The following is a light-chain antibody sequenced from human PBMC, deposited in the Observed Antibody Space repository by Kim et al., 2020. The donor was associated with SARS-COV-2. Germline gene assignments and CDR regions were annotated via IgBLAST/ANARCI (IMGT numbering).Light chain of an antibody. CDR3: QAWDSSTAGV. CDR1: KLGDKY. Sequence: PGQTASITCSGDKLGDKYACWYRQKPGQSPVLVIYQDSKRPSGIPERFSGSNSGNTATLTISGTQAMDEADYYCQAWDSSTAGVFGGGTQLTVL. J-gene: IGLJ2*01. V-gene: IGLV3-1*01. CDR2: QDS.